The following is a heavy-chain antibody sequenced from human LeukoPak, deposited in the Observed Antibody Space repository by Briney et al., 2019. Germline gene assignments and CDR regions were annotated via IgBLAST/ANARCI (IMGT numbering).Heavy chain of an antibody. CDR2: FSAADGDNT. J-gene: IGHJ4*02. CDR1: GFTLRNFA. D-gene: IGHD3-22*01. V-gene: IGHV3-23*01. Sequence: QTRGSLRLSCVASGFTLRNFAMSWVPQSPGKGREGVSAFSAADGDNTYYGDSVKGRFTISRDNSENTQHLQMSSLRAEDTAVYYCAKFKGHYYYDSSGYCDNGGQGTLVTVSS. CDR3: AKFKGHYYYDSSGYCDN.